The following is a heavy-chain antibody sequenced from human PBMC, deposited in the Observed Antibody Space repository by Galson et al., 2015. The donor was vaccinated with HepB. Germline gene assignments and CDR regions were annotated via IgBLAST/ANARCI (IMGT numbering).Heavy chain of an antibody. CDR1: GFTFSSYW. D-gene: IGHD3-16*02. CDR3: ARGLVYDYVWGSYRPTNRFDY. J-gene: IGHJ4*02. Sequence: SLRLSCAASGFTFSSYWMSWVRQAPGKGLEWVANIKQDGSEKYYVDSVKGRFTISRDNAKNSLYLQMNSLRAEDTAVYYCARGLVYDYVWGSYRPTNRFDYWGQGTLVTVSS. V-gene: IGHV3-7*03. CDR2: IKQDGSEK.